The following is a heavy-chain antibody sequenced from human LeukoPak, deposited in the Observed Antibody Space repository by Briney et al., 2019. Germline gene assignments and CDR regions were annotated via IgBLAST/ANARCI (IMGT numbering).Heavy chain of an antibody. CDR1: GFTFSSYA. D-gene: IGHD2-2*01. Sequence: GGSLRLSCAASGFTFSSYAMSWVRQAPGKGLEWVSAISGSGGSTYYADSVKGRFTISRDNSKNTLYLQMNSLRAEDTAVYYCAKGRYCRSTSCYEAGGDYWGQGTLVTVSS. CDR2: ISGSGGST. CDR3: AKGRYCRSTSCYEAGGDY. J-gene: IGHJ4*02. V-gene: IGHV3-23*01.